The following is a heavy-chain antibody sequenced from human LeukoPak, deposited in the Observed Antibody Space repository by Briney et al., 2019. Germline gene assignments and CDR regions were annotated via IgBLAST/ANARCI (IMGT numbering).Heavy chain of an antibody. J-gene: IGHJ4*02. Sequence: GGSLRLSCAASGFTFSNYWMTWVRQAPGKGLEWVANIKPDGSVGYYVDSVRGRFIISRDNAGNSLYLQMNSLRVEDTAVYYCTLNLVAAAGDHWCQGTLVIVSS. CDR1: GFTFSNYW. CDR2: IKPDGSVG. D-gene: IGHD6-13*01. CDR3: TLNLVAAAGDH. V-gene: IGHV3-7*01.